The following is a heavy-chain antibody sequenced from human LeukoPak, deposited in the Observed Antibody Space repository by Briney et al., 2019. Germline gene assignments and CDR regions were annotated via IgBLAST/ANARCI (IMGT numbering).Heavy chain of an antibody. D-gene: IGHD4-11*01. V-gene: IGHV1-18*01. Sequence: ASVKVSCKASGFTFTSFGFSWVRQAPGQGLEWMGWISAYNGNTNYAQNLQGRVTMTTDASTSTVYMELRSLRSDDTAMYYCGRWRESSNWPPGYLQYWGQGTLVIVSS. CDR2: ISAYNGNT. J-gene: IGHJ1*01. CDR1: GFTFTSFG. CDR3: GRWRESSNWPPGYLQY.